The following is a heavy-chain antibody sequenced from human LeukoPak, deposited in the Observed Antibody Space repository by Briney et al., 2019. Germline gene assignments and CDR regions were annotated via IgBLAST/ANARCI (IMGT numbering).Heavy chain of an antibody. J-gene: IGHJ4*02. CDR1: GFTFSSHG. V-gene: IGHV3-33*01. Sequence: GGSLRLSCAASGFTFSSHGMHWVRQAPGKGLEWVAIIRYVGSGKYYADSVEGRFTISKDNSRDTLYLEMDSLRVDDTAVYYCARETGIIGRDSRVDYWGQGALVTVSS. CDR3: ARETGIIGRDSRVDY. D-gene: IGHD1-14*01. CDR2: IRYVGSGK.